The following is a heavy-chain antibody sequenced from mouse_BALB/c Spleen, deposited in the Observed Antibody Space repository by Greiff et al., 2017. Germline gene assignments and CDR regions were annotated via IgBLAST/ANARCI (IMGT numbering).Heavy chain of an antibody. V-gene: IGHV1S29*02. CDR1: GYTFTDYN. CDR2: IYPYNDGT. D-gene: IGHD2-1*01. J-gene: IGHJ3*01. CDR3: ARGDGNYKTWFAY. Sequence: VQLKQSGPELVKPGASVKISCKASGYTFTDYNMHWVKQSHGKSLEWIGYIYPYNDGTGYNQKFKSKATLTVDNSSSTAYMELRSLTSEDSAVYYCARGDGNYKTWFAYWGQGTLVTVSA.